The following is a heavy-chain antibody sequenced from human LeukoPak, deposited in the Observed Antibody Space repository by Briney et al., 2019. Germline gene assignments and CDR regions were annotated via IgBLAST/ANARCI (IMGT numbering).Heavy chain of an antibody. CDR1: GLTFSSYS. D-gene: IGHD2-2*01. J-gene: IGHJ5*02. CDR3: AREEYCSSTSCYGGSNWFDP. CDR2: ISSSSSYI. Sequence: GGSLRLSCAASGLTFSSYSMNWVRQAPGKGLEWVSSISSSSSYIYYADSVKGRFTISRDNAKNSLYLQMNSLRAEDTAVYYCAREEYCSSTSCYGGSNWFDPWGQGTLVTVSS. V-gene: IGHV3-21*01.